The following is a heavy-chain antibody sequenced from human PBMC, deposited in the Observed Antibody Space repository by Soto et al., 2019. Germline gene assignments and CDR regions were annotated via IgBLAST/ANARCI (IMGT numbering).Heavy chain of an antibody. J-gene: IGHJ3*02. CDR2: IYHTGST. CDR3: ARHGLNGYDSVNAFDI. D-gene: IGHD3-22*01. V-gene: IGHV4-39*01. Sequence: WTWIRQSPGKGLEWIGYIYHTGSTYSNPSLKSRLTMSVDKSKNQFSLNLSSVTATDTAVYYCARHGLNGYDSVNAFDIWGQGKMVTVSS.